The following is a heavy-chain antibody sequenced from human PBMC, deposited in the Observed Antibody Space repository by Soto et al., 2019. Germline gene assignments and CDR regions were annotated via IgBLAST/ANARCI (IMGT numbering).Heavy chain of an antibody. CDR2: INPSGGST. CDR1: GYTFTSYY. CDR3: ARDQGYCSSTSCYTAGDRWYFDY. D-gene: IGHD2-2*02. Sequence: ASVKVSCKASGYTFTSYYMHWVRQAPGQGLEWMGIINPSGGSTSYAQKFQGRVTMTRDTSTSTVYMELSSLRSEDTAVYYCARDQGYCSSTSCYTAGDRWYFDYWGQGTLVTVSS. V-gene: IGHV1-46*01. J-gene: IGHJ4*02.